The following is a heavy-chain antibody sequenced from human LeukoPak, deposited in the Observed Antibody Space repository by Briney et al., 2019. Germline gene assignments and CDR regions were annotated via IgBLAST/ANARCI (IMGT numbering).Heavy chain of an antibody. CDR3: AKDSRSSGYLGHDAFDI. Sequence: GGSLRLSCAASGFTFDDYAMHWVRQAPGKGLEWVSGISWNSGSIGYADSVKGRFTISRDNAKNSLYLQMNSLRAEDTALYYCAKDSRSSGYLGHDAFDIWGQGTMVTVSS. CDR1: GFTFDDYA. J-gene: IGHJ3*02. D-gene: IGHD3-22*01. CDR2: ISWNSGSI. V-gene: IGHV3-9*01.